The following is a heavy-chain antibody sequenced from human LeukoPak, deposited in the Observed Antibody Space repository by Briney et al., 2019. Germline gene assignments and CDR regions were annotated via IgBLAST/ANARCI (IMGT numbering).Heavy chain of an antibody. CDR2: IYHSGST. CDR3: ATRTIYGGNSFDY. D-gene: IGHD4-23*01. J-gene: IGHJ4*02. V-gene: IGHV4-4*02. Sequence: SGTLSLTCAVSGGSINSSNWWSWVRQPPGKGLEWIGEIYHSGSTNYNPSLKSRVTISVDTSKNQFSLKLSSVTAADTAVYYCATRTIYGGNSFDYWGQGTLVTVSS. CDR1: GGSINSSNW.